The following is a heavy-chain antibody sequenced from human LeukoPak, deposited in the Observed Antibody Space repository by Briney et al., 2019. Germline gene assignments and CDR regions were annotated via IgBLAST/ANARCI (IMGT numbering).Heavy chain of an antibody. CDR1: GYTFTSYA. CDR3: ASGVAVAGANYYFDY. J-gene: IGHJ4*02. CDR2: INAGNSNT. V-gene: IGHV1-3*01. D-gene: IGHD6-19*01. Sequence: ASVKVSCKASGYTFTSYAMHWVRQAPGQRLEWMGWINAGNSNTKYSQKFQGRVTITRDTSASTAYMELSSLRSEDTAVYYCASGVAVAGANYYFDYWGQGTLVTVSS.